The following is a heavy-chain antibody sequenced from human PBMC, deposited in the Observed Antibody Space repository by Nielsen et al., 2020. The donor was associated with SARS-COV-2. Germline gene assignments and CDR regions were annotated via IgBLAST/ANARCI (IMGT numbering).Heavy chain of an antibody. CDR1: GFTFDDYG. J-gene: IGHJ4*02. Sequence: GGSLRLSCAASGFTFDDYGMSWVRQAPGKGLEWVSGINWSGGSTGYADSVKGRFTMSRDNANNSPYLQMNSLRAEDTALYYCARGRYSSSWDNYYFDFWGQGPLVTVSS. V-gene: IGHV3-20*04. CDR2: INWSGGST. CDR3: ARGRYSSSWDNYYFDF. D-gene: IGHD6-13*01.